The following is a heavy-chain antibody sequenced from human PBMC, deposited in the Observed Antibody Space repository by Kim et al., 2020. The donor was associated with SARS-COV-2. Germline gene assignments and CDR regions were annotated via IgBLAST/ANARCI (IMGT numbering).Heavy chain of an antibody. CDR1: GFTFSSYA. V-gene: IGHV3-30-3*01. CDR2: ISYDGSNK. Sequence: GGSLRLSCAASGFTFSSYAMHWVRQAPGKGLEWVAVISYDGSNKYYADSVKGRFTISRDNSKNTLYLQMNSLRAEDTAVYYCARDRGSYYGSGSYWGWFDPWGQGTLVTVSS. J-gene: IGHJ5*02. CDR3: ARDRGSYYGSGSYWGWFDP. D-gene: IGHD3-10*01.